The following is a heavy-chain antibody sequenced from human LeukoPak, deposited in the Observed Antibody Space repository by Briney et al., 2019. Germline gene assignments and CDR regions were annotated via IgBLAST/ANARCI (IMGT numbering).Heavy chain of an antibody. CDR1: DFGSHH. Sequence: GGSLRLSCVDSDFGSHHMHWVRQAPGKGLVWVSRVSTDGIGTAYADSVKGRFTISRDNAKNTVYLQMNSLRAEDTAVYYCARGGYSSGLDYWGQGTLVTVSS. D-gene: IGHD6-19*01. J-gene: IGHJ4*02. CDR2: VSTDGIGT. V-gene: IGHV3-74*01. CDR3: ARGGYSSGLDY.